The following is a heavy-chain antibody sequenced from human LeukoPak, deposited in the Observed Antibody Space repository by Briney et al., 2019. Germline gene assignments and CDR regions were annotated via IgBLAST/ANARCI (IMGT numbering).Heavy chain of an antibody. V-gene: IGHV3-7*01. J-gene: IGHJ4*02. Sequence: GGSLRLSYAASGFTFSSYSMNWVRQAPGKGLEWVANIKQDGSEKYYVDSVKGRFTISRDNAKNSLYLQMNSLRAEDTAVYYCARVLIVATIVYFDYWGQGTLVTVSS. CDR2: IKQDGSEK. CDR3: ARVLIVATIVYFDY. D-gene: IGHD5-12*01. CDR1: GFTFSSYS.